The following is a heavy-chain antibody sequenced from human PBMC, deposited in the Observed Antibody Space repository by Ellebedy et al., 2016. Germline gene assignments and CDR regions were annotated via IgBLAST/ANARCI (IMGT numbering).Heavy chain of an antibody. D-gene: IGHD1-14*01. CDR1: GFSFSSNY. CDR3: ARGNTIPCPEPLDY. J-gene: IGHJ4*02. V-gene: IGHV3-66*01. CDR2: IYAGGST. Sequence: GGSLRLSCVVSGFSFSSNYLSWVRQAPGKGLEWVSVIYAGGSTFYADSVKGRFTISRDNSKNTLYLQMNRLRAEDTAMYYCARGNTIPCPEPLDYWGQGTLITVSS.